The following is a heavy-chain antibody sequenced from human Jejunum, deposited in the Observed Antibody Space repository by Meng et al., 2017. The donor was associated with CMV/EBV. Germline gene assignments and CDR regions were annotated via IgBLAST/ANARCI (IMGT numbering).Heavy chain of an antibody. J-gene: IGHJ6*02. CDR2: VSRDSVNI. V-gene: IGHV3-9*01. D-gene: IGHD1-7*01. CDR3: AKDLSTGTVRPSSYYYYGLDV. CDR1: A. Sequence: AMHWVRQAPGNGLEWVASVSRDSVNIGYADSVKGRFTISRDNAKNSLFLQMNSLKTEDTALYYCAKDLSTGTVRPSSYYYYGLDVWGQGTTVTVSS.